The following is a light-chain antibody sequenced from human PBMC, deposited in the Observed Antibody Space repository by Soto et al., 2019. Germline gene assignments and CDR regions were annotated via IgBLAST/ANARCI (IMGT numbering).Light chain of an antibody. Sequence: DIQMPQSPSSLSASVGDRVTITCRASHSISSYLNWYQQKPGKAPNLLIYAASSLQSGVPSRFRGSGSGTDFSLTISSLQPEDFETYYCQQSYSTPRTFGQGTKVEVK. J-gene: IGKJ1*01. CDR1: HSISSY. V-gene: IGKV1-39*01. CDR2: AAS. CDR3: QQSYSTPRT.